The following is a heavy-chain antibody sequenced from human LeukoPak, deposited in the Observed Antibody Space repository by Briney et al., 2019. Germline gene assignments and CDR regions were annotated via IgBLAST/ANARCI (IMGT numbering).Heavy chain of an antibody. CDR2: IYWDDDK. V-gene: IGHV2-5*02. D-gene: IGHD3-3*01. Sequence: SGPTLVNPTQPLTLTRTFSGFPLNTSGVGVGWLRQPPEKALEWLTLIYWDDDKRYSPSLKSRLTVTKDTSENQVVISMSNMDPVDTAKYYCAHIRTHRLRFLAWLSSRYYIDVWGRGTTVTVSS. CDR1: GFPLNTSGVG. J-gene: IGHJ6*03. CDR3: AHIRTHRLRFLAWLSSRYYIDV.